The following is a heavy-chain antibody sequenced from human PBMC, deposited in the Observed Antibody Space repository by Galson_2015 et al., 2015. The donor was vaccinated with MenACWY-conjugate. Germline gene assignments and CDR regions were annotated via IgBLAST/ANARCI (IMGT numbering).Heavy chain of an antibody. CDR1: GFTFTEFG. J-gene: IGHJ4*02. D-gene: IGHD2-21*02. Sequence: SLRLSCAASGFTFTEFGMTWVRQAPGKGLEWVSHINSRSGNLLYADSVKGRFTISRDNAKNSVYLQMNNLRDEDTAVYFCTRDPEGDLDVDYSGQGTLVTVSS. CDR3: TRDPEGDLDVDY. V-gene: IGHV3-48*02. CDR2: INSRSGNL.